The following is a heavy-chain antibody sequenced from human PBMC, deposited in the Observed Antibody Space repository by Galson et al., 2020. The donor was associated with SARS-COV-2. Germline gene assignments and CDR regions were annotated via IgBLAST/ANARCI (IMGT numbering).Heavy chain of an antibody. J-gene: IGHJ4*02. CDR2: IGNDGFLT. CDR3: AVFIAGLPY. CDR1: GFDVGYHT. V-gene: IGHV3-23*01. Sequence: GESLKISCVGSGFDVGYHTMTWVRQAPGKGLQWVSTIGNDGFLTYYADSVKGRFSISRDSSRQTLYLHMDSLRVEDTAISYCAVFIAGLPYGGQGTLVSVSS. D-gene: IGHD2-15*01.